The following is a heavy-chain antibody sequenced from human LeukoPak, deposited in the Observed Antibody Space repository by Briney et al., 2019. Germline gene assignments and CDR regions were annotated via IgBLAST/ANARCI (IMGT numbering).Heavy chain of an antibody. CDR3: ARDRYCSGRSCYGPPDY. Sequence: NPSETLSLTCTVSGDSITSRSYYWGWIRQPPGKGLEWIGSIYYSEGTYYNPSLKRRVAISIDTSKNQFSLKLNSVTAADTAVYYCARDRYCSGRSCYGPPDYWGQGALVTVSS. D-gene: IGHD2-15*01. V-gene: IGHV4-39*07. CDR2: IYYSEGT. CDR1: GDSITSRSYY. J-gene: IGHJ4*02.